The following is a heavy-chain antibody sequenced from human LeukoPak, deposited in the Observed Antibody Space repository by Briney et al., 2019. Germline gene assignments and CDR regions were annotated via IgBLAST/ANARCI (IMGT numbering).Heavy chain of an antibody. CDR2: IYYIGTT. J-gene: IGHJ6*03. V-gene: IGHV4-59*01. D-gene: IGHD1-7*01. CDR1: GDSINNYY. CDR3: ARSNWNYGYYYYYYMDV. Sequence: NPSETLSLTCTVSGDSINNYYWSWIRQPPGKGLEWIGYIYYIGTTKFNPPLKSRVTISLDTSKNQFSLKLSSVTAADTAVYYCARSNWNYGYYYYYYMDVGGKGTTVTVPS.